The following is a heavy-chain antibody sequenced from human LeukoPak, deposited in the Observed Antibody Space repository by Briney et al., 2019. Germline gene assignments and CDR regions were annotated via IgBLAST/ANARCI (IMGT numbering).Heavy chain of an antibody. Sequence: GGSLRLSCAASGFTFSSYAMSWVRQAPGKGLEWVSVIYSGGSTYYADSVKGRFTISRDNSENTLYLQMNSLRAEDTAVYYCARSQWYSSSWYGDAGPYYYWGQGTLVTVSS. V-gene: IGHV3-66*01. D-gene: IGHD6-13*01. CDR2: IYSGGST. CDR3: ARSQWYSSSWYGDAGPYYY. J-gene: IGHJ4*02. CDR1: GFTFSSYA.